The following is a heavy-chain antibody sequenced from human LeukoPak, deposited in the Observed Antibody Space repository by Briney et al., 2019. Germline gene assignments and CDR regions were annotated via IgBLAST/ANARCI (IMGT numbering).Heavy chain of an antibody. CDR3: ARDRPRYSSIGNGMDV. J-gene: IGHJ6*02. D-gene: IGHD6-13*01. CDR1: GYTFTGYY. V-gene: IGHV1-2*04. CDR2: INPNSGGT. Sequence: ASVKVYCKASGYTFTGYYMHWVRQAPGQGLEWMGWINPNSGGTNYAQKFQGWVTMTRDTSISTAYMELSRLRSDDTAVYYCARDRPRYSSIGNGMDVWGQGTTVTVSS.